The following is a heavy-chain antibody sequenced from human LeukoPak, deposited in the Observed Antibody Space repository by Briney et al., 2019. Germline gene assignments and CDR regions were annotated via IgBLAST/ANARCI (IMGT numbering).Heavy chain of an antibody. CDR3: ARVNYDILTGYSGYAFDI. Sequence: SETLSLTCAVSGGSISSNSYYWGWIRQPPGKGLEWIGSIYYSGSTYYNPSLKSRVAISVDTSKNQFSLKLSSVTAADTAVYYCARVNYDILTGYSGYAFDIWGQGTMVTVSS. CDR2: IYYSGST. J-gene: IGHJ3*02. CDR1: GGSISSNSYY. V-gene: IGHV4-39*07. D-gene: IGHD3-9*01.